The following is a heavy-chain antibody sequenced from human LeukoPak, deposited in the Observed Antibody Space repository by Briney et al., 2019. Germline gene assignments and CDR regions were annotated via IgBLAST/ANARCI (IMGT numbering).Heavy chain of an antibody. Sequence: GGSLRPSCAASGFTFYYYGMSWVRPAPGKGREWGSGINWNGGSTGYSDSVKGRFTISRDNAKNSLYLQMNSLRAEDTAFYFCARISRGYSDYEFDYWGQGTLVTVSS. CDR3: ARISRGYSDYEFDY. V-gene: IGHV3-20*04. D-gene: IGHD5-12*01. CDR1: GFTFYYYG. CDR2: INWNGGST. J-gene: IGHJ4*02.